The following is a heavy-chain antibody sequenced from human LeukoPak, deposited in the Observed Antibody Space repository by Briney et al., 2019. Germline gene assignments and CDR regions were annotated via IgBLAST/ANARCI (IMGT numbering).Heavy chain of an antibody. CDR2: IPYDASRE. J-gene: IGHJ6*03. CDR1: GFTFSSYA. D-gene: IGHD3-10*01. CDR3: ARDSYSGSGRHYYYYMDV. V-gene: IGHV3-30*04. Sequence: GGPLRLSCAASGFTFSSYAMYWVRQAPGKGLGWVSLIPYDASREYYADSVKGRFTISRDDSKNTLYLQINSLRPEDTAVYYCARDSYSGSGRHYYYYMDVWGKGTTVTVSS.